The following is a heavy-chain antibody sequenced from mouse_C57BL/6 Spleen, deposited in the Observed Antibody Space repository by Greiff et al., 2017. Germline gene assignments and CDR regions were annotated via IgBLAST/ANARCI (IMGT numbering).Heavy chain of an antibody. J-gene: IGHJ2*01. CDR1: GYTFTSYW. CDR2: IDPSDSYT. V-gene: IGHV1-59*01. D-gene: IGHD1-1*01. Sequence: QVQLQQPGAELVRPGTSVKLSCKASGYTFTSYWMHWVKQRPGQGLEWIGVIDPSDSYTNYTQKFKGKATLTVDTSSSTAYMQLSSLTSEDSAVYYCAREYGSSYEGDYWGQGTTLTVSS. CDR3: AREYGSSYEGDY.